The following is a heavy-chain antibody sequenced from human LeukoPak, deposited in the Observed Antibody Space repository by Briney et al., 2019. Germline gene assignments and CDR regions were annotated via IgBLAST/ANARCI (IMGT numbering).Heavy chain of an antibody. CDR2: INHSGST. J-gene: IGHJ5*02. V-gene: IGHV4-34*01. D-gene: IGHD6-13*01. Sequence: SETLSLTCAVYGGSFSGYYWSWIRQPPGKGLEWIGEINHSGSTNYNPSLKSRVTISVDTSKNQFSLKLSSVTAADTAVYYCARGIAAAGSWGQGTLVTVSS. CDR3: ARGIAAAGS. CDR1: GGSFSGYY.